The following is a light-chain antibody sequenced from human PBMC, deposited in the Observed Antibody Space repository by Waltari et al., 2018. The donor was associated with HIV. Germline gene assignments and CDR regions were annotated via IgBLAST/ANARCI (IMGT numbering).Light chain of an antibody. V-gene: IGLV2-8*01. CDR3: SSYAGPNHLL. Sequence: QSALTQPPSASGSPGQSVTFSCTGTSRDVGAYNFVSWYQQHPGQAPKLIIYGVNQRPSGVPDRFSGSTSGNTASLAVSGLQADDEADYYCSSYAGPNHLLFGGGTRLTVL. CDR1: SRDVGAYNF. CDR2: GVN. J-gene: IGLJ2*01.